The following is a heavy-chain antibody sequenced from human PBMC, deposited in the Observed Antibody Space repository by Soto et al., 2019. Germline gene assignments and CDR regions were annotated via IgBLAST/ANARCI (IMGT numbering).Heavy chain of an antibody. CDR3: ARVGGGLASLGYYGMDV. Sequence: ASVKVSCKASGYTFIGYYIHWVRQAPGQGLEWMGWITPNSGGTNYAQRFQGWVTMTRDRSISTAYMELSRLKSDATAVYYCARVGGGLASLGYYGMDVWGQGTTVTVSS. D-gene: IGHD3-10*01. CDR2: ITPNSGGT. CDR1: GYTFIGYY. V-gene: IGHV1-2*04. J-gene: IGHJ6*02.